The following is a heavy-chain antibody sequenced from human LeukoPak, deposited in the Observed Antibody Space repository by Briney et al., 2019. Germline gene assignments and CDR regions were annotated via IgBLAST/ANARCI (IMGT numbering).Heavy chain of an antibody. CDR3: ARVRRAEYCSGGSCYSNWFDP. CDR2: IIPIFGTA. V-gene: IGHV1-69*05. Sequence: SVKVSCKASGGTFSSYAISWVRQAPGQGLEWMGRIIPIFGTANYAQKFQGRVTITTDESTSTAYMELSSLRSEDTAVYYCARVRRAEYCSGGSCYSNWFDPWGQGTLVTVSS. D-gene: IGHD2-15*01. CDR1: GGTFSSYA. J-gene: IGHJ5*02.